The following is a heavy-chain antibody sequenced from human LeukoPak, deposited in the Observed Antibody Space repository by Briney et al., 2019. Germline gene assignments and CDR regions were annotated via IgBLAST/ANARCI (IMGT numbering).Heavy chain of an antibody. Sequence: GSLRLSCAASGFTVSSNYMSWVRQAPGKGLEWVSVIYSGGSTYYADSVKGRFTISRDNSKNTLYLQMNSLRAEDTVVYYCAIDSSGYYVHDYWGQGNLVTVSS. D-gene: IGHD3-22*01. J-gene: IGHJ4*02. CDR3: AIDSSGYYVHDY. CDR1: GFTVSSNY. CDR2: IYSGGST. V-gene: IGHV3-53*01.